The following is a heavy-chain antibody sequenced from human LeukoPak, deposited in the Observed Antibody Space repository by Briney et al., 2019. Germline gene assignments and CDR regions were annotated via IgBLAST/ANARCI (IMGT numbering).Heavy chain of an antibody. CDR2: ITSSNSYE. Sequence: PGGSLRLSCAASGFTFRSYSMIWVRQAPGKGLEWVSSITSSNSYENYADSVKGRFTISRDNAKNSLYLQMNSLRVEDTAVYYCAREYDSSGYPFDYWGQGTLVTVSS. V-gene: IGHV3-21*01. J-gene: IGHJ4*02. CDR1: GFTFRSYS. D-gene: IGHD3-22*01. CDR3: AREYDSSGYPFDY.